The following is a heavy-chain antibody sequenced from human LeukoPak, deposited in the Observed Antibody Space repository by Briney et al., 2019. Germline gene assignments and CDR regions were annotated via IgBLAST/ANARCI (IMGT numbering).Heavy chain of an antibody. V-gene: IGHV1-2*02. D-gene: IGHD6-13*01. CDR1: EYTFTGYY. Sequence: GASVKVSCKASEYTFTGYYMHWVRQAPGQGLEWMGWINPNSGGTNYAQKFQGRVTMPRDTSISTAYMELSRLRSDDTAVYYCARVYSSSWYDYWGQGTLVTVSS. CDR2: INPNSGGT. CDR3: ARVYSSSWYDY. J-gene: IGHJ4*02.